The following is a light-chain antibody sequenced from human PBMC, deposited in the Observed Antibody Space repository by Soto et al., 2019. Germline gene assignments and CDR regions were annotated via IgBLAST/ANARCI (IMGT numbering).Light chain of an antibody. CDR3: HQYCRSPAA. CDR1: QTVPNNY. Sequence: EIVLTQSPGPLSLSPGERGTLSCRASQTVPNNYLTWYQQKPGQAPRLLIYAASSTASGVADRFSGSGSGTDFTLTISRVEPEHFAVYYCHQYCRSPAAFGQGPKVVIK. J-gene: IGKJ1*01. CDR2: AAS. V-gene: IGKV3-20*01.